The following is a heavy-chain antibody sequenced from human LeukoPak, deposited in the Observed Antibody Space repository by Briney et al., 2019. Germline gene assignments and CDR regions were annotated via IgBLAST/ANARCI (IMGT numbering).Heavy chain of an antibody. CDR3: ARASYGSGSYYNVEDGMDV. CDR1: GGSFSGYY. D-gene: IGHD3-10*01. Sequence: SETLSLTCAVYGGSFSGYYWSWIRQPPGKGLEWIGEINHSGSTNYNPPLKSRVTISVDTSKNQFSLKLSSVTAADTAVYYCARASYGSGSYYNVEDGMDVWGQGTTVTVSS. V-gene: IGHV4-34*01. J-gene: IGHJ6*02. CDR2: INHSGST.